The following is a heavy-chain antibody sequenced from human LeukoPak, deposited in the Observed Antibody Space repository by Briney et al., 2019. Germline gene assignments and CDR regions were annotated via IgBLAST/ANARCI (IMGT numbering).Heavy chain of an antibody. CDR3: AKDPYYYDSSGYYDPDY. V-gene: IGHV3-43*02. Sequence: GGSLRLSCAASGFTFDDYAMHWVRQAPGKGLEWVSLISGDGGSTYYADSVKGRFTISRDNSKNSLYLQMNSLRTEDTALYYCAKDPYYYDSSGYYDPDYWGQGTLVTVSS. CDR2: ISGDGGST. CDR1: GFTFDDYA. D-gene: IGHD3-22*01. J-gene: IGHJ4*02.